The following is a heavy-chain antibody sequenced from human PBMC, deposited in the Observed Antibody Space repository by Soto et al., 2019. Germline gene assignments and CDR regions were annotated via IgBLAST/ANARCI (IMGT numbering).Heavy chain of an antibody. V-gene: IGHV4-30-2*01. CDR3: ARGRGYSYGL. CDR2: IYHSGST. D-gene: IGHD5-18*01. J-gene: IGHJ4*02. CDR1: GGSISSGGYS. Sequence: SETLSLTCAVSGGSISSGGYSWSWIRQPPGKGLEWIGYIYHSGSTYYNPSLKSRVTISVDRSKNQFSLKLSSVTAADTAVYYCARGRGYSYGLWGQGTLVTVSS.